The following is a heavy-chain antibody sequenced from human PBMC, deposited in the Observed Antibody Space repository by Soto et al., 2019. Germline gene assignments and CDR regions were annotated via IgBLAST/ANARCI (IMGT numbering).Heavy chain of an antibody. CDR3: ARGGYYFYYAMDV. V-gene: IGHV4-31*03. J-gene: IGHJ6*02. Sequence: QVQLQESGPGLVKPSQTLSLTCTVSGGSISSGGYYWSWIRQHPGTGLEWIGYIYYSGSTYYNPSLKSRVTISIDTSKNQFSLKLSSVTAADTAVYYCARGGYYFYYAMDVWGQGTTVTVSS. CDR1: GGSISSGGYY. CDR2: IYYSGST.